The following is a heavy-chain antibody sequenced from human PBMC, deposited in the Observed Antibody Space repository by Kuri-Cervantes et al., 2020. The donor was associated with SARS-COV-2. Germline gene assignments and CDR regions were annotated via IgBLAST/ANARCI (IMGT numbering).Heavy chain of an antibody. Sequence: SEILSLTCTVSGGSISSYYWSWIRQLPGKGLEWIGYIYYSGSTNYNPSLKSRVTISVDTSKNQFSLKLSSVTAADTAVYSCARLEWELFGADYWGQGTLVTVSS. CDR3: ARLEWELFGADY. J-gene: IGHJ4*02. CDR2: IYYSGST. V-gene: IGHV4-59*12. CDR1: GGSISSYY. D-gene: IGHD1-26*01.